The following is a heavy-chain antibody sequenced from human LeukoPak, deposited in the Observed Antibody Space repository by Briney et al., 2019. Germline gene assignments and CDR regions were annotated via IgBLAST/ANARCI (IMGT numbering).Heavy chain of an antibody. J-gene: IGHJ4*02. Sequence: GGSLRLSCAASGFTFSSYEMNWVRQAPGKGLEWVSYISSSGSTIYYADSVKGRFTISRDNAKNSLYLQMNSLRAEDTAVYYCARDHTVTIGYWGQGTLVTVSS. CDR1: GFTFSSYE. D-gene: IGHD4-17*01. V-gene: IGHV3-48*03. CDR3: ARDHTVTIGY. CDR2: ISSSGSTI.